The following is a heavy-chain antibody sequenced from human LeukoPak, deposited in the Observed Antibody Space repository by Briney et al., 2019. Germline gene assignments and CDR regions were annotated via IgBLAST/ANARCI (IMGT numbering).Heavy chain of an antibody. D-gene: IGHD5-12*01. CDR2: IKQDGSEK. CDR3: ASPNIVATSWFGY. V-gene: IGHV3-7*03. CDR1: GFTFSSYA. J-gene: IGHJ4*02. Sequence: PGGSLRLSCAASGFTFSSYAMSWVRQAPGKGLEWVANIKQDGSEKYYVDSVKGRFTISRDNAKNSLYLQMNSLRAEDTAVYYCASPNIVATSWFGYWGQGTLVTVSS.